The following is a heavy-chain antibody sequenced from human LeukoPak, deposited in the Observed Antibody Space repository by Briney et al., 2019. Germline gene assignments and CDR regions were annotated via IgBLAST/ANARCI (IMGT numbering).Heavy chain of an antibody. CDR1: GYSFTSYW. V-gene: IGHV5-51*01. Sequence: PGESLKISCKGSGYSFTSYWIGWVRQMPGKGLEWMGIIYPGDSDTRYSPSFQGQVTISADKSISTAYLQWSSLKASDTAMYYCARTGPFYYDTPDAFDIWGQGTMVTVSS. CDR2: IYPGDSDT. CDR3: ARTGPFYYDTPDAFDI. D-gene: IGHD3-22*01. J-gene: IGHJ3*02.